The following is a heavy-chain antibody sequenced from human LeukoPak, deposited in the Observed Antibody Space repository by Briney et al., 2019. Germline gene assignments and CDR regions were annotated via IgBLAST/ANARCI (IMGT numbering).Heavy chain of an antibody. J-gene: IGHJ3*01. CDR1: GGSLSGYY. CDR2: IHHDGRT. CDR3: ARDVVPRDYGDTLNAYDL. D-gene: IGHD4-17*01. V-gene: IGHV4-34*01. Sequence: PSETLSLTCAVSGGSLSGYYWSWIRQSPCKGLEWMGDIHHDGRTKYKSSFKSRITIFLVSSKNEVSLRLSPVTPADTALYFCARDVVPRDYGDTLNAYDLWGQGTMVTVS.